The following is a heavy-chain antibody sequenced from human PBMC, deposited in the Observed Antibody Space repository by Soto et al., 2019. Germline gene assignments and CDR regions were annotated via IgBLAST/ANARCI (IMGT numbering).Heavy chain of an antibody. J-gene: IGHJ4*02. V-gene: IGHV1-18*01. CDR3: ARELNTDSSAYYSFAY. CDR2: VSTYNTNT. Sequence: GASVKLSCKTSGYTFSDYGLAWLRQTPGQRPEWMGWVSTYNTNTNYAQKFQGRVTMTTGTSTTTTSMELRSLRSDDTAVYYCARELNTDSSAYYSFAYWGQGTLVTVSS. CDR1: GYTFSDYG. D-gene: IGHD3-22*01.